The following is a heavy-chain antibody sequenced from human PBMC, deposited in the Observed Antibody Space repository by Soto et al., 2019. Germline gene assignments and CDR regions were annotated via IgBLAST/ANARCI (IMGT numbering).Heavy chain of an antibody. CDR1: GGSISSSTYY. Sequence: SETLSLTCTVSGGSISSSTYYWGWMRQPPGKGLEWIASFFIGGNTYYNPSLKSRVTISVDTSKNQFSLKLSSVTAPDTAVYFCASRYYDFLTGYYTLDYWGQGTRVT. J-gene: IGHJ4*02. CDR2: FFIGGNT. D-gene: IGHD3-9*01. CDR3: ASRYYDFLTGYYTLDY. V-gene: IGHV4-39*01.